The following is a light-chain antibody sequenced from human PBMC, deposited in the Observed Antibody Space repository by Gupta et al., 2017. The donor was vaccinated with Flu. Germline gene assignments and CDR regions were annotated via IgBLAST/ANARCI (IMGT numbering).Light chain of an antibody. J-gene: IGLJ3*02. CDR3: GTGDSIRSDWV. CDR2: EDN. Sequence: TNSRSGSSSDIGNNYVSWSHHLPGPAPSLLIYEDNKRPSGIPARFSGSKYGTSATLATTRVQTGDEADYYCGTGDSIRSDWVFGGGTKLTVL. V-gene: IGLV1-51*01. CDR1: SSDIGNNY.